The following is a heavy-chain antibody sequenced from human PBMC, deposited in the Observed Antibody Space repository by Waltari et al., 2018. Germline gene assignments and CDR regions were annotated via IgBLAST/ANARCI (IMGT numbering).Heavy chain of an antibody. CDR2: IFSGGST. CDR1: GFTVSSNY. V-gene: IGHV3-53*01. Sequence: EVQLVESGGGLIQPGGSLRLSCAASGFTVSSNYMSCVRQAPGKGLEWVSCIFSGGSTYYADSVKGRFTISRDNSKNTLYLQMNSLRAEDTAVYYCARDVYFDYWGQGTLVTVSS. J-gene: IGHJ4*02. CDR3: ARDVYFDY.